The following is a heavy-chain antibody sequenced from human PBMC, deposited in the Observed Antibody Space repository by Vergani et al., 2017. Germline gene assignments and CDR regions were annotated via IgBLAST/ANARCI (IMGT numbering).Heavy chain of an antibody. V-gene: IGHV1-46*01. CDR1: GYTFTSYY. D-gene: IGHD4-17*01. Sequence: VQLVQSGAEVKKPGESLRISCKGSGYTFTSYYMHWVRQAPGQGLEWMGIINPSGGSTSYAQKFQGRVTMTRDTSTSTVYMELSSLRSEDTAVYYCARAYGDLNYFDYWGQGTLVTVSS. J-gene: IGHJ4*02. CDR2: INPSGGST. CDR3: ARAYGDLNYFDY.